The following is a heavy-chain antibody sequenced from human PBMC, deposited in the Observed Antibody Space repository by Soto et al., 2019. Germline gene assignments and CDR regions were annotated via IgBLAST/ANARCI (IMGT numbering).Heavy chain of an antibody. J-gene: IGHJ6*02. CDR1: GYSFTSYW. Sequence: GESLKISCKGSGYSFTSYWIGWVRQMPGKGLEWMGIIYPGDSDTRYSPSFQGQVTISADKSISTAYLQWSSLKASDTAMYYCARHMLGYCSSTSRYTTQFYYYYGMDVWGQGTTVTVSS. CDR2: IYPGDSDT. D-gene: IGHD2-2*02. CDR3: ARHMLGYCSSTSRYTTQFYYYYGMDV. V-gene: IGHV5-51*01.